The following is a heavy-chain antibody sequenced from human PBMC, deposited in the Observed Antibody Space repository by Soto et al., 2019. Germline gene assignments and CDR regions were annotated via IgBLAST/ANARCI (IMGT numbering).Heavy chain of an antibody. CDR1: GYFFTNYW. D-gene: IGHD1-26*01. Sequence: GESLKISCQGSGYFFTNYWIGWVRQMPGKGLEWVGIIYPGDSDTRYSPSFQGQVTISADESNSTAYLQWPSLKASDTAIYYCFRGPGEGEPYYFYGMDVWGQGTSVTVSS. V-gene: IGHV5-51*01. CDR3: FRGPGEGEPYYFYGMDV. J-gene: IGHJ6*02. CDR2: IYPGDSDT.